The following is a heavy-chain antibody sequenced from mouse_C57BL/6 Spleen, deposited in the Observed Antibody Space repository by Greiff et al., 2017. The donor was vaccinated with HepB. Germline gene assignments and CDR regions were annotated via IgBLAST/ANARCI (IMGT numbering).Heavy chain of an antibody. V-gene: IGHV1-82*01. J-gene: IGHJ2*01. Sequence: VQLQQSGPELVKPGASVKISCKASGYAFSSSWMNWVKQRPGKGLEWIGRIYPGDGDTNYNGKFKGKATLTADKSSSTAYMQLSSLTSEDSAVYFCARRDGYSIFDYWGQGTTLTGSS. CDR2: IYPGDGDT. CDR1: GYAFSSSW. CDR3: ARRDGYSIFDY. D-gene: IGHD2-3*01.